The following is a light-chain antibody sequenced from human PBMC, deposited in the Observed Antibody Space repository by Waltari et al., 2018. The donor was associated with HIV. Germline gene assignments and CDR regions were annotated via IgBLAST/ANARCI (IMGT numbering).Light chain of an antibody. CDR3: QQTADFPLT. Sequence: YQQKPGEAPHLVIFRASGLQSGVPSRFSGSGSGTEFTLTIQDLQPEDSATYYCQQTADFPLTFGGGTKVEI. V-gene: IGKV1-12*01. J-gene: IGKJ4*01. CDR2: RAS.